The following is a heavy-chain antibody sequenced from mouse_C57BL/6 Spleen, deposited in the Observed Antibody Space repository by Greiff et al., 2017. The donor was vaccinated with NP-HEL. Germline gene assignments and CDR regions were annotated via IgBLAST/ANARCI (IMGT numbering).Heavy chain of an antibody. V-gene: IGHV14-4*01. J-gene: IGHJ4*01. CDR2: IDPENGDT. CDR3: TTEAYDREDYAMDY. Sequence: EVQLQQSGAELVRPGASVKLSCTASGFNFKDDYMHWVKQRPEQGLEWIGWIDPENGDTVSAPKFQGKATITADTSSNTAYLQLSSLTSEDTAVYYGTTEAYDREDYAMDYWGQGTSVTVSS. CDR1: GFNFKDDY. D-gene: IGHD6-5*01.